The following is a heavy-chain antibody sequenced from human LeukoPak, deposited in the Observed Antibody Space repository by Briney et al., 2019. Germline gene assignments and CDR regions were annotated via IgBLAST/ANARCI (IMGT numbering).Heavy chain of an antibody. D-gene: IGHD2-2*01. CDR2: INHSGST. CDR1: GGSFSGYY. CDR3: ARAPFVVVPAANDY. V-gene: IGHV4-34*01. J-gene: IGHJ4*02. Sequence: SETLSLTCAVYGGSFSGYYWSWIRQPPGKGLEWIGEINHSGSTNYNPSLKSRVTISVDTSKNQFSLKLSSVTAADTAVYYCARAPFVVVPAANDYWGQGTLVTVSS.